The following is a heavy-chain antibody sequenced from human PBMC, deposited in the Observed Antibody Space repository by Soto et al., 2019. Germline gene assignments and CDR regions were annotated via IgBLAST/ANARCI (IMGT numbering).Heavy chain of an antibody. CDR3: VKVLARGVGVPRFYFDS. D-gene: IGHD2-2*01. J-gene: IGHJ4*02. CDR1: GFTFSNSW. V-gene: IGHV3-74*01. CDR2: INADGTST. Sequence: LRLSCAASGFTFSNSWMHWVRQVSGKGLEWVSRINADGTSTSYADSVKGRFPSSRDNAKNTLYRHVNSLRAEDTAVYYCVKVLARGVGVPRFYFDSWGQGALVTVSS.